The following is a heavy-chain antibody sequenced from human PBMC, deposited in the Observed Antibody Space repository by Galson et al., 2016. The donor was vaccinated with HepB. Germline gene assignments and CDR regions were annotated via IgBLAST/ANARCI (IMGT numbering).Heavy chain of an antibody. D-gene: IGHD2-15*01. CDR2: IWYDGSNK. V-gene: IGHV3-33*08. CDR3: ARFGGSLGMDV. Sequence: SLRLSCAASGFSFSNYDISWVRQTPGKGLEWVALIWYDGSNKHYADSVKGRFTISRDNSKNTLYLQMNSLTAEDTAVYYCARFGGSLGMDVWGQGTTVTVSS. CDR1: GFSFSNYD. J-gene: IGHJ6*02.